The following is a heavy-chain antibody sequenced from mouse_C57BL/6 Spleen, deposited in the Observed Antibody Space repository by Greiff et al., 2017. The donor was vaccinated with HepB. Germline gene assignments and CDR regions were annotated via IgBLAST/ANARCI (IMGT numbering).Heavy chain of an antibody. J-gene: IGHJ2*01. D-gene: IGHD1-1*01. Sequence: DVQLQESGPGLAKPSQTLSLTCSVTGYSITSDYWNWIRKFPGNKLEYMGYISYSGSTYYNPSLKSRISITRDTSKNQYYLQLNSVTTEDTATYYCARSSAYYYGSPYYFDYWGQGTTLTVSS. CDR1: GYSITSDY. CDR2: ISYSGST. V-gene: IGHV3-8*01. CDR3: ARSSAYYYGSPYYFDY.